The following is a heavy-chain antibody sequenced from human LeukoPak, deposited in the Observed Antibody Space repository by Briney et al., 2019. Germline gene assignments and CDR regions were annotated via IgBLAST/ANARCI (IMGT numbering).Heavy chain of an antibody. CDR2: LNSDVSST. Sequence: VGSLRLSCAASVFTFSSYWMHWVRQAPGKGLVWVSCLNSDVSSTSYADSVRGRFTISRDNAKNTLYLQMDSLRAEDTAVYYCATGNYHAFDIWGQGTMVTVSS. CDR1: VFTFSSYW. CDR3: ATGNYHAFDI. V-gene: IGHV3-74*01. D-gene: IGHD1-7*01. J-gene: IGHJ3*02.